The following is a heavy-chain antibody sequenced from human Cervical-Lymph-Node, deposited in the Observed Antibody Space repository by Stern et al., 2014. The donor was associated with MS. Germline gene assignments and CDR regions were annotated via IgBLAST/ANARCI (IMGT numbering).Heavy chain of an antibody. Sequence: VQLVESGGCLVKPGGSLRLSCAASGFTFRNAWMTGIRQAPGKGLEWVGRIKSKTDGGTTDYAAPVKGRFTISRDDSKNTLYLQMNSLKTEDTAVYYCTTLDRSYPYYYYGMDVWGQGTTVTVSS. J-gene: IGHJ6*02. D-gene: IGHD1-26*01. CDR2: IKSKTDGGTT. CDR1: GFTFRNAW. V-gene: IGHV3-15*01. CDR3: TTLDRSYPYYYYGMDV.